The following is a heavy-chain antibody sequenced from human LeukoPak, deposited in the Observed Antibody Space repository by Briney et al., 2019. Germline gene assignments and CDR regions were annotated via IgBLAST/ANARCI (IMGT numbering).Heavy chain of an antibody. CDR1: GYSISSGFY. CDR2: IYHRGST. D-gene: IGHD3-3*01. V-gene: IGHV4-38-2*02. CDR3: ARARYETRIWPKSRYDYYHYMDV. Sequence: SETLSLTCTVSGYSISSGFYWGWIRQPPGKGLEWIGSIYHRGSTYYNPSLKSRVTISLDTSKNQFSLKLSSVTAADTAVYYCARARYETRIWPKSRYDYYHYMDVWGKGTTVTVSS. J-gene: IGHJ6*03.